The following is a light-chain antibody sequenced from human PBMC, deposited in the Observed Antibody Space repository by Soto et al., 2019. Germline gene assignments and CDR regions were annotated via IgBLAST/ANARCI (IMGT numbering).Light chain of an antibody. J-gene: IGLJ2*01. CDR3: SLSYDGARI. CDR1: TGAVTSGHY. Sequence: QAVVTQEPSLTVSPGETVTLTCGSSTGAVTSGHYPHWIQQKPDQAPRTLIYDATNKQSWTPARFSASLLGGKAALTLSGAQPEDEGDYYCSLSYDGARIFGGGTKVTVL. V-gene: IGLV7-46*01. CDR2: DAT.